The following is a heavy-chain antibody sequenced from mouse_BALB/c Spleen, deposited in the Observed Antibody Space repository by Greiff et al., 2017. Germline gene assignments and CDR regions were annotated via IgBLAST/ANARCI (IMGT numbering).Heavy chain of an antibody. V-gene: IGHV2-9*02. J-gene: IGHJ4*01. CDR2: IWAGGST. D-gene: IGHD2-4*01. CDR3: ARGSIYYDYPMDY. Sequence: QVQLKESGPGLVAPSQSLSITCTVSGFSLTSYGVHWVRQPPGKGLEWLGVIWAGGSTNYNSALMSRLSISKDNSKSQVFLKMNSLQTDDTAMYYCARGSIYYDYPMDYWGQGTSVTVSS. CDR1: GFSLTSYG.